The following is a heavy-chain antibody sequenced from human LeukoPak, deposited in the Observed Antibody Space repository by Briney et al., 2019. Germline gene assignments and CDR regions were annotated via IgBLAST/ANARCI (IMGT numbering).Heavy chain of an antibody. CDR3: ARLGLYYDSSGYGSYYYYGMDV. V-gene: IGHV1-8*01. CDR1: GYTFTSYD. D-gene: IGHD3-22*01. Sequence: ASVKVSCKASGYTFTSYDINWVRQATGQGLERMGWMNPNSGNTGYAQKFQGRVTMTRNTSISTAYMELSSLRSEDTAVYYCARLGLYYDSSGYGSYYYYGMDVRGQGTTVTVSS. J-gene: IGHJ6*02. CDR2: MNPNSGNT.